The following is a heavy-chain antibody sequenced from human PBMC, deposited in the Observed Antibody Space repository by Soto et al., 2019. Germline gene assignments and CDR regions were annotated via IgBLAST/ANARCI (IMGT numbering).Heavy chain of an antibody. CDR3: ARGSAARRYFDL. V-gene: IGHV4-34*01. Sequence: QVQLQQWGAGLLKPSETLSLTCAVYGGSFSGYYWSWIRQPPGKGLEWIGEINHSGSTNYNPSLKSRVTISVDTSKNQFSLKLSSVTAADTAVYYCARGSAARRYFDLWGRVTLVTVSS. D-gene: IGHD6-13*01. CDR2: INHSGST. J-gene: IGHJ2*01. CDR1: GGSFSGYY.